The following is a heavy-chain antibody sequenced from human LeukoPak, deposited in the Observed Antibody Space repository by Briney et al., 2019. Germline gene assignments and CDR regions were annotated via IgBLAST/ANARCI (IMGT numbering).Heavy chain of an antibody. Sequence: GGSLRLSCSASGFSFSVSAVHCVRQAPGKGVEWVGRIKSKANSYATAYAASVKGRFTISRDDSENTAFLQMNSLKTEDTAVYYCTRRGDGDYGDYWGQGTLVTVSS. CDR2: IKSKANSYAT. D-gene: IGHD4-17*01. V-gene: IGHV3-73*01. CDR3: TRRGDGDYGDY. CDR1: GFSFSVSA. J-gene: IGHJ4*02.